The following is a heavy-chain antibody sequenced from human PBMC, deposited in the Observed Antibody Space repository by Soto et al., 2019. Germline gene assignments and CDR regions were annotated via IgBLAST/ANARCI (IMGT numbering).Heavy chain of an antibody. CDR1: GYTFTGYY. CDR2: INPNSGGT. D-gene: IGHD2-2*02. J-gene: IGHJ3*01. CDR3: TRALGLGYCSSTSCYNHAFDF. Sequence: QVPLVQSGAEVKKPGASVKVSCKASGYTFTGYYMHWVRQAPGQGLEWMGWINPNSGGTNYAQKFQGWVTRTRDTSTRTAYMKLSRMRSDEPAVYYCTRALGLGYCSSTSCYNHAFDFWGQGKMVT. V-gene: IGHV1-2*04.